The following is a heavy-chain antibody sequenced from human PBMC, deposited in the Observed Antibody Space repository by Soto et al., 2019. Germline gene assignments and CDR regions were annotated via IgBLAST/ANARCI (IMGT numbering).Heavy chain of an antibody. D-gene: IGHD6-19*01. CDR2: IYHSGST. V-gene: IGHV4-38-2*02. CDR1: GYSISSGYY. J-gene: IGHJ6*02. CDR3: ARDVGAASGWPYYYYYYGMGV. Sequence: SETLSLTCAVSGYSISSGYYWGWIRQPPGKGLEWIGSIYHSGSTYYNPSLKSRVTISVDTSKKQFSLKLSSVPAADPAVYYCARDVGAASGWPYYYYYYGMGVWGQGPTVTVSS.